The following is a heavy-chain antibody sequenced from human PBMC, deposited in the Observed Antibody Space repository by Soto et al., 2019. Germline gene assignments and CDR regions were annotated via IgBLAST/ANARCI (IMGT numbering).Heavy chain of an antibody. CDR2: ILYDGSNK. D-gene: IGHD4-17*01. V-gene: IGHV3-30*18. CDR3: AKDGTTVTTGWFDP. CDR1: GFTFSSYG. Sequence: QVQLVESGGGVVQPGRSLRLSCAASGFTFSSYGMHWVRQAPGKGLEWVAVILYDGSNKYYADSVKGRFTISRDNSKNTLYLQMNSLRAEDTAVYYCAKDGTTVTTGWFDPWGQGTLVTVSS. J-gene: IGHJ5*02.